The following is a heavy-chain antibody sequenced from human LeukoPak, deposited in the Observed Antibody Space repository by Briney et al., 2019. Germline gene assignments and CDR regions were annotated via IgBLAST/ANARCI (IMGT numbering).Heavy chain of an antibody. CDR3: ARGVMVATPDY. J-gene: IGHJ4*02. CDR1: GGSFSGYY. V-gene: IGHV4-34*01. Sequence: KPSETLSLTCAVYGGSFSGYYWSWIRQPPGKGLEWIGEINHSGSTNYNPSLKSRVTISVDTSKNQFSLKLSSVTAADTAVYYCARGVMVATPDYWGQGTLVTVSS. CDR2: INHSGST. D-gene: IGHD5-12*01.